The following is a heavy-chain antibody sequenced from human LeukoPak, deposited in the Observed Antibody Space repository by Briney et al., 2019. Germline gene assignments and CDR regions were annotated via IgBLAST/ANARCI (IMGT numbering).Heavy chain of an antibody. D-gene: IGHD6-13*01. V-gene: IGHV1-18*01. CDR3: ARLAGTAAAGPEDWFDP. Sequence: GASVKVSCKASGYTFTSYGISWVRQAPGQGLEWMRWISAYNGNTDYAQKLQGRVTMTTDTSTSTAYMELRGLRSDDTAVYYCARLAGTAAAGPEDWFDPWGQGTLVTVPS. J-gene: IGHJ5*02. CDR1: GYTFTSYG. CDR2: ISAYNGNT.